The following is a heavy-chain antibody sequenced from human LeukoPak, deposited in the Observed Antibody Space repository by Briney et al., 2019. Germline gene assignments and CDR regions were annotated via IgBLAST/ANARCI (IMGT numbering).Heavy chain of an antibody. J-gene: IGHJ4*02. Sequence: GGSLRLSCAASGFTFGSFSMSWVRQAPGKGLEWVSYISSSSSTIYYADSVKGRFTISRDNAKNSLYLQMNSLRAEDTAVYYCAREVGGYCSSTSCYGFDYWGQGTLVTVSS. D-gene: IGHD2-2*01. CDR3: AREVGGYCSSTSCYGFDY. V-gene: IGHV3-48*04. CDR1: GFTFGSFS. CDR2: ISSSSSTI.